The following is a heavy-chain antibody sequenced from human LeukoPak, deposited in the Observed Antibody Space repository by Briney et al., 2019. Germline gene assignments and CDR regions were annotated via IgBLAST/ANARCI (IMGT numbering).Heavy chain of an antibody. CDR3: ARALRGSGYYYYYYMDV. D-gene: IGHD3-10*01. CDR1: GGSFSGYY. J-gene: IGHJ6*03. V-gene: IGHV4-34*01. Sequence: ASETLSLTCAVYGGSFSGYYWSWIRQPPGKGLEWIGEINHSGSTNYNPSLKSRVTISVDTSKNQFSLKLSSVTAADTAVYYCARALRGSGYYYYYYMDVWGKGTTVTVSS. CDR2: INHSGST.